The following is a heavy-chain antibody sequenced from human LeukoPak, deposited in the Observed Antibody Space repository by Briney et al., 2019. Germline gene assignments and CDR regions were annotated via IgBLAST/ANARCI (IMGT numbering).Heavy chain of an antibody. CDR3: TMRDGYNQDAFDI. V-gene: IGHV3-49*03. Sequence: GGSLRLSCTASGFTFGDYAMSWFRQAPGKGLEWVGFIRSKAYGGTTEYAASVKGRFTISRDDSKSIAYLQMNSLKTEDTAVYYCTMRDGYNQDAFDIWGQGTMVTVSS. CDR1: GFTFGDYA. J-gene: IGHJ3*02. CDR2: IRSKAYGGTT. D-gene: IGHD5-24*01.